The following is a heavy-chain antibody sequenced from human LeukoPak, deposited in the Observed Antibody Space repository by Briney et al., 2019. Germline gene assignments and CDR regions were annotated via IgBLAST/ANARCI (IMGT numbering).Heavy chain of an antibody. CDR2: IYSGGST. CDR3: ARPHDYGDYHAPAFDI. J-gene: IGHJ3*02. CDR1: GFTLINTY. V-gene: IGHV3-66*04. D-gene: IGHD4-17*01. Sequence: GGSLRLSCAASGFTLINTYISWVRQAPGKGLEWVSVIYSGGSTYYADSVKGRFTISRDNSKNTLYLQMNSLRAEDTAVYYCARPHDYGDYHAPAFDIWGQGTMVTVSS.